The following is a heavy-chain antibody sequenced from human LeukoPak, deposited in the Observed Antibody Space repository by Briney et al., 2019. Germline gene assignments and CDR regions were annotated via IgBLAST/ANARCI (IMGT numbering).Heavy chain of an antibody. D-gene: IGHD3-22*01. V-gene: IGHV3-73*01. CDR3: TRPYYYDSSGQPTNFDY. CDR1: GFTFSGSA. Sequence: GGSLRLSCAASGFTFSGSAMHWVRQASGKGLEWVGRIRSKANSYATAYAASVKGRFTISRDDSKNTAYLQMNSLKTEDTAVYYCTRPYYYDSSGQPTNFDYWGQGTLVTVSS. CDR2: IRSKANSYAT. J-gene: IGHJ4*02.